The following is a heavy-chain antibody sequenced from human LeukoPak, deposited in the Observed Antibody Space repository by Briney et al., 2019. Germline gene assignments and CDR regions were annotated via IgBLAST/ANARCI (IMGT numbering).Heavy chain of an antibody. D-gene: IGHD3-22*01. CDR2: ISVDGRDL. V-gene: IGHV3-30*04. CDR3: AKDSYYYDSSGYLDY. CDR1: GFTFSKNA. J-gene: IGHJ4*02. Sequence: PGGSLRLSCAASGFTFSKNAVHWVRQAPGKGLEWVAVISVDGRDLYHADSVKGRFTISRDNAKNSLYLQMNSLRAEDTALYYCAKDSYYYDSSGYLDYWGQGTLVTVSS.